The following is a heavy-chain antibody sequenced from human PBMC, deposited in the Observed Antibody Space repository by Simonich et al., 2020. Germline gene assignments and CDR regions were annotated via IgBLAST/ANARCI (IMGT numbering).Heavy chain of an antibody. D-gene: IGHD1-1*01. CDR1: GYSISSGYY. CDR2: IYHSGGT. CDR3: ARDPGLTGTTSWFDP. V-gene: IGHV4-38-2*02. J-gene: IGHJ5*02. Sequence: QVQLQESGPGLVKPSETLSLTCAVSGYSISSGYYWGWIRQPPGKGLEWIGSIYHSGGTYYNPSLKSRVTISVDTSKNQFSLKLSSVTAADTAVYYCARDPGLTGTTSWFDPWGQGTLVTVSS.